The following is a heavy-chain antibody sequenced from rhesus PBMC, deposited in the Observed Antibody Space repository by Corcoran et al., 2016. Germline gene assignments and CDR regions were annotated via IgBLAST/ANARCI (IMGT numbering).Heavy chain of an antibody. CDR3: ARLRQYYFDY. CDR1: GGSISGYS. Sequence: QLQLQESGPGLVKPSETLSLTCAVSGGSISGYSWSWIRQPPGKGLEWIGNIDGNLAGTNYNPSLKSRVTISKDTSKNQFSLKLRSVTAADTAVYYCARLRQYYFDYWGQGVLVTVSS. CDR2: IDGNLAGT. D-gene: IGHD6-25*01. J-gene: IGHJ4*01. V-gene: IGHV4-81*01.